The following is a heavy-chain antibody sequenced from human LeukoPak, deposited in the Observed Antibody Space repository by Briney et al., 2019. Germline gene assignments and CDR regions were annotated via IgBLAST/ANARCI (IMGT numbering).Heavy chain of an antibody. CDR1: GGSILTTNW. CDR2: VHLSGTS. CDR3: ARESGAFSPFGF. D-gene: IGHD1-26*01. V-gene: IGHV4-4*02. J-gene: IGHJ4*02. Sequence: SETLSLTCAVSGGSILTTNWWSWVRQPPGKGLEWIGEVHLSGTSNYNPSLKSRVSMSIDKSKNQLSLKLTSVTAADTAMYYCARESGAFSPFGFWGQGTLVTVSP.